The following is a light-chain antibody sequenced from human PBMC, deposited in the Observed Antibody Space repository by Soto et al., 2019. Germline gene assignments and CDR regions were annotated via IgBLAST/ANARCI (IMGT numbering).Light chain of an antibody. V-gene: IGKV1-5*03. CDR2: KAS. CDR1: QTISSW. CDR3: LHYNSYSEA. J-gene: IGKJ1*01. Sequence: DIQMTQSPSTLCGSVGSRVTITRRASQTISSWLAWYQQKPGKAPKLLIYKASTLKSGVPSRFSGSGSGTEFTLTISSLQPDDFATYYCLHYNSYSEAVGPGTKVEIK.